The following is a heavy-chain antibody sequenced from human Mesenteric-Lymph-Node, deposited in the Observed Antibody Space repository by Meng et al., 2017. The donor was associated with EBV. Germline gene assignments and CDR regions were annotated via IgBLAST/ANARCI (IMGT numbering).Heavy chain of an antibody. CDR3: ARLGNGH. V-gene: IGHV4-34*01. Sequence: VQVQSWGSGMSQLLETLSLTCAVYGESFIGFYWCWIGQPPGKGLEWIGEINHSGTTNYNPSLESRVTISVDTSKNQLSLKLTSLTAADTAVYYCARLGNGHWGQGTLVTVSS. CDR2: INHSGTT. CDR1: GESFIGFY. J-gene: IGHJ4*02.